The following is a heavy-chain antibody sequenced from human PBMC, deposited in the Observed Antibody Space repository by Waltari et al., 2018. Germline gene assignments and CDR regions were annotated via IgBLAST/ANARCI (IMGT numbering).Heavy chain of an antibody. CDR2: VNGDGSST. Sequence: EVQLLESGGGLVQPGGSLRLSCAASGFTFSDFWRHWVRQAPGEGLVWLSRVNGDGSSTTYADSVKGRFTVSRDNARKTMFLQMTSLRAEDTAVYYCARDEDNYYDSSGYIKHWGQGALVTVSS. V-gene: IGHV3-74*01. CDR1: GFTFSDFW. CDR3: ARDEDNYYDSSGYIKH. D-gene: IGHD3-22*01. J-gene: IGHJ4*02.